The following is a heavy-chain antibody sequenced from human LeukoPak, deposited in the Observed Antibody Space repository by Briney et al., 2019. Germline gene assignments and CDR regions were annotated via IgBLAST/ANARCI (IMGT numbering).Heavy chain of an antibody. CDR2: INHSGST. D-gene: IGHD2-21*01. Sequence: SETLSLTCAVYGGSFSGYYWSWIRQPPGKGLEWIGEINHSGSTNYNPSLESRVTISVDRSKNQFSLKLSSVTAADTAVYYCARHRFASPLDSWGQGTLVTVSS. V-gene: IGHV4-34*01. J-gene: IGHJ4*02. CDR1: GGSFSGYY. CDR3: ARHRFASPLDS.